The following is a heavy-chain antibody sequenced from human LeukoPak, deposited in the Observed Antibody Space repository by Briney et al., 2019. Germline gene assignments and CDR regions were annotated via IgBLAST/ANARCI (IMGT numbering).Heavy chain of an antibody. CDR1: GFTFSSYE. CDR3: ARDLRILEAMVRGVLDY. D-gene: IGHD3-10*01. J-gene: IGHJ4*02. V-gene: IGHV3-48*03. Sequence: QAGGSLRLSCAASGFTFSSYEMNWVRQAPGKGLEWVSYISSSGSTIYYADSVKGRFTISRDNAKNSLYLQMNSLRAEDTAVYYCARDLRILEAMVRGVLDYWGQGTLVTVSS. CDR2: ISSSGSTI.